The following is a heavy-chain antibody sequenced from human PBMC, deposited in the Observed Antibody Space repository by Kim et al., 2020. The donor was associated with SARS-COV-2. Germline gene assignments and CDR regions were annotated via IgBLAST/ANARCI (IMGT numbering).Heavy chain of an antibody. J-gene: IGHJ4*02. V-gene: IGHV3-21*01. Sequence: GGSLRLSCAASGFTFSSYSMNWVRQAPGKGLEWVSSISSSSSYIYYADSVKGRFTISRDNAKNSLYLQMNSLRAEDTAVYYCARDRIAAAGNEPSYFDCWGQGTLVTVSS. D-gene: IGHD6-13*01. CDR1: GFTFSSYS. CDR3: ARDRIAAAGNEPSYFDC. CDR2: ISSSSSYI.